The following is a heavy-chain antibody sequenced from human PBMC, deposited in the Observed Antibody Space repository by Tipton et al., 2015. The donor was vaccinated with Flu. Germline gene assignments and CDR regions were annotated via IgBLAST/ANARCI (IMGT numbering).Heavy chain of an antibody. J-gene: IGHJ2*01. CDR2: VSRTGST. Sequence: TLSLTCAVSGDSISSDFYWAWIRQFPGKGLEWIGTVSRTGSTIYNPSLKSRVTISVDTSKNQFSLKLSSVTAADTAVYYCARRWGATIYWYFDLWGRGTLVTVSS. CDR3: ARRWGATIYWYFDL. V-gene: IGHV4-38-2*01. D-gene: IGHD1-26*01. CDR1: GDSISSDFY.